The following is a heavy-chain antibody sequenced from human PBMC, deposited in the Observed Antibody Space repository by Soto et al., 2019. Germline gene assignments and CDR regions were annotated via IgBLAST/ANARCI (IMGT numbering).Heavy chain of an antibody. J-gene: IGHJ4*02. CDR2: FFIGGNT. D-gene: IGHD6-13*01. V-gene: IGHV4-39*07. CDR3: ARQLIY. CDR1: GGSITGGSISSTTYY. Sequence: PSETLSLTCTVSGGSITGGSISSTTYYWGWMRQPPGKGLEWIASFFIGGNTYYNPSLKSRVTMSVDTSKNQFSLKLNSVTAADTAVYYCARQLIYWGQGTPVTVSS.